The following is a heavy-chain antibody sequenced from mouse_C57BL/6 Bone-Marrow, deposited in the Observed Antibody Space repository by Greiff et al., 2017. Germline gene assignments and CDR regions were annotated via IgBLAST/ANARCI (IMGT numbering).Heavy chain of an antibody. CDR1: GYTFTSYG. D-gene: IGHD2-1*01. Sequence: VKLVESGAELARPGASVKLSCKASGYTFTSYGISWVKQRTGQGLEWIGEIYPRSGNTYYNEKFKGKATLTADKSSSTAYMELRSLTSEDSAVYFCARSIYLGDYWGQGTTLTVSS. J-gene: IGHJ2*01. CDR2: IYPRSGNT. V-gene: IGHV1-81*01. CDR3: ARSIYLGDY.